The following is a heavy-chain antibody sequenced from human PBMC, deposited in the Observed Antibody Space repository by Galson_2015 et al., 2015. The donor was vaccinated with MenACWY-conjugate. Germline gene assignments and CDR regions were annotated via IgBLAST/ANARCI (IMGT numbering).Heavy chain of an antibody. V-gene: IGHV3-11*06. Sequence: SLRLSCAASGFTSSDYYMSWIRQAPGKGLEWVSYISSSSSYTNYADSVKGRFTISRDNAKNSLYLQMNSLGAEDTAVYYCARGSQWELPNAFDIWGQGTMVTVSS. J-gene: IGHJ3*02. CDR2: ISSSSSYT. D-gene: IGHD1-26*01. CDR3: ARGSQWELPNAFDI. CDR1: GFTSSDYY.